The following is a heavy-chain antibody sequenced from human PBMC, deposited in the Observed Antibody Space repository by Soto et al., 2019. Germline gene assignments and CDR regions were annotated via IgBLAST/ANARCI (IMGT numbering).Heavy chain of an antibody. CDR3: ARHNTVTTNGPYDYYGTDV. V-gene: IGHV5-51*01. J-gene: IGHJ6*02. Sequence: HGESLKISCKGSGYSFTSYWIGWVRQMPGKGLEWMGIIYPGDSDTRYSPSFQGQVTISADKSISTAYLQWSSLKASDTAMYYCARHNTVTTNGPYDYYGTDVWGQGTTVNVSS. CDR1: GYSFTSYW. CDR2: IYPGDSDT. D-gene: IGHD4-17*01.